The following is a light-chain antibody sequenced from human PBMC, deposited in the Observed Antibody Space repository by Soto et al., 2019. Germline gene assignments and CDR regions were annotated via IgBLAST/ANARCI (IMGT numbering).Light chain of an antibody. J-gene: IGLJ7*01. CDR1: SSDVGGYNY. CDR2: EVT. CDR3: RSYTSRRIPYG. Sequence: QSALTQPASVSGSPGQSISISCTGTSSDVGGYNYVSWYQQHPGKAPKLLIHEVTKRPSGVSNRFSGSKSGNTASLIISGRQADDEADYYCRSYTSRRIPYGFGSGTQLTVL. V-gene: IGLV2-14*01.